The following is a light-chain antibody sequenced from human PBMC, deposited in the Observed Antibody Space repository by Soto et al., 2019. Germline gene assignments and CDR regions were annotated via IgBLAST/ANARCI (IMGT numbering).Light chain of an antibody. CDR2: AGS. CDR3: QQYVSYPLT. V-gene: IGKV1D-16*01. J-gene: IGKJ4*01. Sequence: DVQMTQSPSSLSASVGDKVTITCRASQTINSWLAWYQQKPGKAPKSLIYAGSSLQSGVPSRFSGSGSGTDFTLTISSLQTEDFATYYCQQYVSYPLTFGGGTKVEIK. CDR1: QTINSW.